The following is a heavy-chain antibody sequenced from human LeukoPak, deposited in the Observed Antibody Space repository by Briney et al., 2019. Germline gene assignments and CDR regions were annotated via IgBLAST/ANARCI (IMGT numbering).Heavy chain of an antibody. D-gene: IGHD1-26*01. V-gene: IGHV1-3*01. CDR3: ARSEQQEPAFDI. J-gene: IGHJ3*02. CDR2: INAGNGNT. CDR1: GYTFTSYA. Sequence: ASVKVSCKASGYTFTSYAMHWVRQAPGQGLEWMGWINAGNGNTKYSQKFQGRVTITRDTSASTAYMELSSLRSEDTAVYYCARSEQQEPAFDIWGQGTMVTVSS.